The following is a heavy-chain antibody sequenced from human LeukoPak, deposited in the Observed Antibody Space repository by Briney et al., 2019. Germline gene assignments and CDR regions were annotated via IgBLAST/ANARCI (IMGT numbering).Heavy chain of an antibody. CDR3: ARDRGSGSSSEDAFDI. Sequence: SETLSLTCTVSGGSIRSYYWSWIRQPPGKGLEWIAYIYYSGSTNYNPSLKSRVTISVDTSKNQFSLKLSSVTAADTAVYYCARDRGSGSSSEDAFDIWGQGTMVTVSS. D-gene: IGHD1-26*01. CDR1: GGSIRSYY. CDR2: IYYSGST. J-gene: IGHJ3*02. V-gene: IGHV4-59*12.